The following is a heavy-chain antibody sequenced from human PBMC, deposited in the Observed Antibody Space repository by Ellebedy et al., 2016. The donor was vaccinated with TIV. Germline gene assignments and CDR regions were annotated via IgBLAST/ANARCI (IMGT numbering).Heavy chain of an antibody. CDR1: GFTFSSSA. CDR2: ISSNGGST. CDR3: ARARGVKGYYYYGMDV. V-gene: IGHV3-64*01. J-gene: IGHJ6*02. D-gene: IGHD4-23*01. Sequence: PGGSLRLSCAASGFTFSSSAMHWVRQAQGKGLEYVSAISSNGGSTYYANSVKGRFTISRDNSKNTLYLQMNSLRTEDTAVYYCARARGVKGYYYYGMDVWGQGTTVTVSS.